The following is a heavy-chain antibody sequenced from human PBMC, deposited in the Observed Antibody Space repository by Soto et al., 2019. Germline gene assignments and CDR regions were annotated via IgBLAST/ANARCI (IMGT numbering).Heavy chain of an antibody. CDR2: ISGSGATK. Sequence: GGSLRLSCEASGFSFGGHAMTWVRQAPGKGLEWVSTISGSGATKYYADSVRGRFTISRDNSKDTLYLQMSSLRAEDTAVYFCAKASKGYTGYDLDFWXQGTPVTVSS. CDR1: GFSFGGHA. CDR3: AKASKGYTGYDLDF. V-gene: IGHV3-23*01. J-gene: IGHJ4*02. D-gene: IGHD5-12*01.